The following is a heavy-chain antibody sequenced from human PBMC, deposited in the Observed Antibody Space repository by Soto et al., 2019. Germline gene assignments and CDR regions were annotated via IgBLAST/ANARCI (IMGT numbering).Heavy chain of an antibody. CDR1: GIPFSRTY. Sequence: GGPLRLSCSVPGIPFSRTYMNWVRPAPGKGLEWVGRIKSKTVGETTDYSAPVKGRFALSRDDSKNTVSLQMNSLKSEDTAIYYCTTDNCRSSTCYLNFWGQGALVTVSS. J-gene: IGHJ4*02. V-gene: IGHV3-15*07. CDR3: TTDNCRSSTCYLNF. CDR2: IKSKTVGETT. D-gene: IGHD2-2*01.